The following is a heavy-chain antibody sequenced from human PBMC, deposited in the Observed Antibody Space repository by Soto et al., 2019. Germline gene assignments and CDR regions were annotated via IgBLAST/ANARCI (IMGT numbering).Heavy chain of an antibody. J-gene: IGHJ4*02. CDR3: ARQHSLDRIVGATSPFDY. Sequence: PGESLKISCKGSGYSFTSYWIGWVRQMPGKGLEWMGIIYPGDSDTRYSPSFQGQVTISADKSISTAYLQWSSLKASDTAMYYCARQHSLDRIVGATSPFDYWGQGTLVTVSS. CDR2: IYPGDSDT. D-gene: IGHD1-26*01. V-gene: IGHV5-51*01. CDR1: GYSFTSYW.